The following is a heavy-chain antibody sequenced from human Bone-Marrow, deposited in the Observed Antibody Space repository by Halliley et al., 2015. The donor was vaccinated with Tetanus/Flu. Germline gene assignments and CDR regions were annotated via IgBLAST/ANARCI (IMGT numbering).Heavy chain of an antibody. Sequence: WVSLIYSAGGTYYADSVKGRFTISRHDSKNTLYLQMNSLRAEDTAVYYCARGDYDSSGYYDYWGQGTLVSVSS. J-gene: IGHJ4*02. D-gene: IGHD3-22*01. CDR3: ARGDYDSSGYYDY. CDR2: IYSAGGT. V-gene: IGHV3-53*04.